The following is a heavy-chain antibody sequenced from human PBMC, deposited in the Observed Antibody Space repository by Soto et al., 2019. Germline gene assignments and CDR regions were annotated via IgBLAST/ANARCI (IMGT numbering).Heavy chain of an antibody. CDR2: ISYDGSNK. J-gene: IGHJ4*02. CDR1: GFTFSSYG. D-gene: IGHD2-15*01. V-gene: IGHV3-30*18. CDR3: AKDQGYCSGGSCYSGDY. Sequence: SLRLSCAASGFTFSSYGMHWVRQAPGKGLEWVAVISYDGSNKYYADSVKGRFTISRDNSKNTLYLQMNSLRAEDTAVYYCAKDQGYCSGGSCYSGDYWGQGTLVTVSS.